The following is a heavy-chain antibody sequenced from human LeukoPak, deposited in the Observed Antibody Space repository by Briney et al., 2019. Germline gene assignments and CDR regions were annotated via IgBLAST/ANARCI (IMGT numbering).Heavy chain of an antibody. CDR3: ARVIDCSGGSCYSGWFDP. J-gene: IGHJ5*02. CDR2: ISAYNGNT. V-gene: IGHV1-18*01. Sequence: ASVKVSCKASGYTFTSYGISWVRQAPGQGLEWMGWISAYNGNTNYAQKLQGRVTMTTDTSTSTAYMEPRSLRSDDPAVYYCARVIDCSGGSCYSGWFDPWGQGTLVTVSS. D-gene: IGHD2-15*01. CDR1: GYTFTSYG.